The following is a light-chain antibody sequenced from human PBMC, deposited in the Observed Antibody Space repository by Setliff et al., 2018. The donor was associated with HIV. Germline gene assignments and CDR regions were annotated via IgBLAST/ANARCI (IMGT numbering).Light chain of an antibody. J-gene: IGLJ1*01. CDR1: STDIGHYGL. V-gene: IGLV2-23*02. CDR3: CAYAGSNTGA. CDR2: DVN. Sequence: QSALSQPASVSGSPGQSITISCTGTSTDIGHYGLVSWYQQHPGRAPQLILFDVNKRPSGVSSRFFGSKSGNTASLSISGLQAGDEADYFCCAYAGSNTGAFGTGTKVTVL.